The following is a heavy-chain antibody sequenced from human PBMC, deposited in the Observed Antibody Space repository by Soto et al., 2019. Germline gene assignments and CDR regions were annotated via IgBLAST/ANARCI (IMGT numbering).Heavy chain of an antibody. J-gene: IGHJ6*02. Sequence: QVQLQESGPGLVKPSETLSLTCTVSAGSISSHYWSWIRQPVGKGLEWIGHIYASGTTNYNPSLKNRVTMSVDTSKNQFSPRLNSVTAADTAVYYCARDGLDWSIEGLDVWGRGTTVTVSS. V-gene: IGHV4-4*07. CDR3: ARDGLDWSIEGLDV. CDR1: AGSISSHY. D-gene: IGHD3-9*01. CDR2: IYASGTT.